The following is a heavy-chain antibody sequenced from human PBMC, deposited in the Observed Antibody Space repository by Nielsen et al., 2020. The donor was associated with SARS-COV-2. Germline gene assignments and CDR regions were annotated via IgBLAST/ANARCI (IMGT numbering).Heavy chain of an antibody. J-gene: IGHJ4*02. Sequence: GGSLRLSCAASGFIVSRKYMNWVRQAPGKGLEWVSVFYSGGTTLYADSVKGRFIISRDDSRNTLHLQMNSLRVEDTAMYYCAREGDTYGVRNFDYWGQGIMVTVSS. CDR1: GFIVSRKY. V-gene: IGHV3-53*01. CDR2: FYSGGTT. D-gene: IGHD5-18*01. CDR3: AREGDTYGVRNFDY.